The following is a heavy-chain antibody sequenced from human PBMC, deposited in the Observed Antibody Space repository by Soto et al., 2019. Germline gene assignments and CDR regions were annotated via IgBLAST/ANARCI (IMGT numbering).Heavy chain of an antibody. D-gene: IGHD5-18*01. V-gene: IGHV3-48*02. CDR1: GFPFSSYS. CDR3: ARHGIQVSHDV. CDR2: ITTRSDTI. J-gene: IGHJ6*02. Sequence: EVQLVESGGGLVQPGGSLRVSCAASGFPFSSYSMDWVRQAPVQGLEWISYITTRSDTIYYADSVSGRLTTTRDNAKNSLFLQMNSLRDEDTAVYYCARHGIQVSHDVWGQGTTVIVSS.